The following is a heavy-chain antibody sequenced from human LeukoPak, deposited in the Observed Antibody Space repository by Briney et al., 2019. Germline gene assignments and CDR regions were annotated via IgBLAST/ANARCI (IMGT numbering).Heavy chain of an antibody. CDR2: LYWSDDK. CDR1: GFSLSTSGVG. V-gene: IGHV2-5*01. J-gene: IGHJ4*02. Sequence: SGPTLVHPTQTLTLTCTFSGFSLSTSGVGVGWIRQPPEKALEWLALLYWSDDKRYSPSLKSRLTITKDTSKNQVVLTMTNMDPVDTATYYCAHVSYSGSYYGFDYWGQGALVTVSS. CDR3: AHVSYSGSYYGFDY. D-gene: IGHD1-26*01.